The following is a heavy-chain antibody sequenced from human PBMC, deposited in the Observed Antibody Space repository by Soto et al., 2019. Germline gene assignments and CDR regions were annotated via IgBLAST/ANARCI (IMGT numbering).Heavy chain of an antibody. Sequence: QVQLVQSGDEVKKPGSSVKVSCKASGGTFSSHAISWVRQAPGQGLEWMGGIIPFFKATNYAQKFQGRVTITADDSTSTAYMDLYSLRSEDTAVYYCARDVPLNYYDGTFSYYAMAVWGQGTTVTVSS. CDR3: ARDVPLNYYDGTFSYYAMAV. V-gene: IGHV1-69*01. J-gene: IGHJ6*02. CDR1: GGTFSSHA. D-gene: IGHD3-16*01. CDR2: IIPFFKAT.